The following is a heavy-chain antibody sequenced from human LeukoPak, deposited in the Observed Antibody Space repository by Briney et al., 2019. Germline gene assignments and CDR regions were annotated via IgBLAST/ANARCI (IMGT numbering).Heavy chain of an antibody. CDR1: GFNFSTYW. V-gene: IGHV3-74*01. J-gene: IGHJ3*02. CDR3: ARDDVRPVDAFDI. Sequence: GGSLRLSCAASGFNFSTYWMHWVRQAPGKGLLWVSRISNDGMTTIYADSVKGRFTVSRDNAENTLYLQMNSLRAEDTAVYYCARDDVRPVDAFDIWGQGTMVTVSS. CDR2: ISNDGMTT. D-gene: IGHD1-1*01.